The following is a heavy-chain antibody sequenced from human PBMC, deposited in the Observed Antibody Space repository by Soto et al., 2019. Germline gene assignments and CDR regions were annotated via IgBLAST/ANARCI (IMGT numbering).Heavy chain of an antibody. V-gene: IGHV4-59*01. J-gene: IGHJ6*02. D-gene: IGHD2-21*02. CDR2: MYNTGST. CDR3: ARDLWGYCGADCYPLDV. Sequence: SETLSLTYTVSGGSISRYYWSWIRQPPGKGLEWIGYMYNTGSTIYTPSLKSRVTISVDTSKNQFSLKLNSVTAADTAVYYCARDLWGYCGADCYPLDVWGQGTTVTVS. CDR1: GGSISRYY.